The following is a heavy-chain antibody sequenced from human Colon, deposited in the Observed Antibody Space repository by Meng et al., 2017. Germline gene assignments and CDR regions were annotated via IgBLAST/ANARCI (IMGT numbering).Heavy chain of an antibody. J-gene: IGHJ5*02. CDR1: GYKFTDYY. V-gene: IGHV1-2*04. D-gene: IGHD2-2*01. CDR2: INTKTGDT. CDR3: ARGSGTSWLDR. Sequence: ASVKVSCKASGYKFTDYYIYWVRQAPGQGLEWLGWINTKTGDTKYAQRFQYWVTMTRDTSVSTVYMDLSSLTPDDAAVYYCARGSGTSWLDRWGQGTLVTGSS.